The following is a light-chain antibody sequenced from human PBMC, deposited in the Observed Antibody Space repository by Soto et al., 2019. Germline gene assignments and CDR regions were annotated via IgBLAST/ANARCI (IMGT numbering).Light chain of an antibody. J-gene: IGLJ3*02. CDR1: NSNIGRTY. CDR2: DNN. V-gene: IGLV1-51*01. CDR3: GTWHNNVNWV. Sequence: QSVLTQPPSVSAAPGQKATISCFGSNSNIGRTYVSWYQQLPGTAPKLLIYDNNKRPSGIPDRFSGSKSGTSATLDISGLQTGDEADYYCGTWHNNVNWVFGGGTKLTVL.